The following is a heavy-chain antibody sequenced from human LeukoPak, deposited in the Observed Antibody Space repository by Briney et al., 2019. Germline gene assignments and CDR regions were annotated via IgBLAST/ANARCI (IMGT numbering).Heavy chain of an antibody. V-gene: IGHV3-30-3*01. J-gene: IGHJ4*02. CDR3: ARDPVPAAARHFDY. CDR2: ISSDGNHK. Sequence: GGSLRLSCAASGFTFSGYAMHWVRQAPGKGLEWLAVISSDGNHKYYADSVKGRFTISRDNSKNTLYLQMNSLRPEDTAVYYCARDPVPAAARHFDYWGQGTLVTVSS. CDR1: GFTFSGYA. D-gene: IGHD2-2*01.